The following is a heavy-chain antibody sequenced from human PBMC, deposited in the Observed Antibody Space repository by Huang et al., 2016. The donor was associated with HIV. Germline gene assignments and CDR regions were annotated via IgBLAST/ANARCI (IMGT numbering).Heavy chain of an antibody. J-gene: IGHJ4*02. CDR2: VYHNEST. CDR1: GDFISSTNYD. Sequence: QLQLQESGPGQVKPSETLSLTCNVSGDFISSTNYDWGWSLQSPGKGLEWVGSVYHNESTNDNPSLKSRVTLSVDTSRNQFSVRLNSVTAADTAVYYCASQQIGAAATWFWGRGTQVAVSS. V-gene: IGHV4-39*01. D-gene: IGHD6-25*01. CDR3: ASQQIGAAATWF.